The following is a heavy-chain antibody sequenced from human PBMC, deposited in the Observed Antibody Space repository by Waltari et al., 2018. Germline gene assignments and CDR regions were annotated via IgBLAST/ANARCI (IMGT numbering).Heavy chain of an antibody. Sequence: QVQLQESGPGLVKPSETLSLTCAVSGYSISSGSYWGWIRQPPGKGLEWIGSIYHSGSTYYNPSLKSRVTISVDTSKNQFSLKLSSVTAADTAVYYCARPGIAAAGSIDYWGQGTLVTVSS. D-gene: IGHD6-13*01. CDR1: GYSISSGSY. V-gene: IGHV4-38-2*01. CDR3: ARPGIAAAGSIDY. CDR2: IYHSGST. J-gene: IGHJ4*02.